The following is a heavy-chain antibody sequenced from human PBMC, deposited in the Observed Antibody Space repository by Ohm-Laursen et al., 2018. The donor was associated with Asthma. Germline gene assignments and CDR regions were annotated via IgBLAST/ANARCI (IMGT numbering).Heavy chain of an antibody. CDR1: GFTFSSNA. CDR2: ISKDGSNK. V-gene: IGHV3-30-3*01. Sequence: SLRLSCAAPGFTFSSNAMHWVRQAPGKGLEWVAVISKDGSNKYYAESVKGRFTISRDNSMNTLYVQMNSLRAEDTAVYYCARDHYYSSGTYFGYWGQGTLVTVSS. J-gene: IGHJ4*02. D-gene: IGHD3-10*01. CDR3: ARDHYYSSGTYFGY.